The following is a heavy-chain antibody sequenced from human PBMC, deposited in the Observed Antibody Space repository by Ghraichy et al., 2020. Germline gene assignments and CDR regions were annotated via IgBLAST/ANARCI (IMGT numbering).Heavy chain of an antibody. CDR1: GDSVSSNSVA. CDR3: SSEGRRALDY. J-gene: IGHJ4*02. CDR2: TYYRSKWYN. V-gene: IGHV6-1*01. Sequence: SQTLSLTCAISGDSVSSNSVAWNWIRQSPSRGLEWLGRTYYRSKWYNDYAVSVKSRLTINPDTSKNQFSLQLNSVTPEDTAVYYCSSEGRRALDYWGQGTLVTVSS.